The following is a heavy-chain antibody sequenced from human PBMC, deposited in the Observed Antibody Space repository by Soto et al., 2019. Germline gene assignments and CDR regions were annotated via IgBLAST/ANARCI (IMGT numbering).Heavy chain of an antibody. Sequence: QVQLVQSGAEVKKPGSSVKVSCTASGGTFSSYAISWVRQAPGQGLEWMGGIIPIFGTANYAQKFQGRVTITADESTSTAYMELSSLRSEDTAVYYCARAPYCRVDCFLDRAFDYWGQGTLVTVSS. J-gene: IGHJ4*02. V-gene: IGHV1-69*01. CDR1: GGTFSSYA. CDR2: IIPIFGTA. CDR3: ARAPYCRVDCFLDRAFDY. D-gene: IGHD2-21*02.